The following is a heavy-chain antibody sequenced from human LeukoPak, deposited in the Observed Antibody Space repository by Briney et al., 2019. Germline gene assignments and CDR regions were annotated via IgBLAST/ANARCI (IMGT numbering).Heavy chain of an antibody. CDR2: ISSSSSTI. D-gene: IGHD6-13*01. Sequence: PGGSLRLSCAASGFTFSSYSMNWVRQAPGKGLEWVSYISSSSSTIYYADSVKGRFTISRDNAKNTLYLQMNSLRAEDTAVYYCAREYSSSWYDYFDYWGQGTLVTVSS. V-gene: IGHV3-48*04. CDR1: GFTFSSYS. CDR3: AREYSSSWYDYFDY. J-gene: IGHJ4*02.